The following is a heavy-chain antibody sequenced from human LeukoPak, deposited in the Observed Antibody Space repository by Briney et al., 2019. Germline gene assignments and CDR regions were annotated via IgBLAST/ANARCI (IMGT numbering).Heavy chain of an antibody. D-gene: IGHD3-9*01. J-gene: IGHJ4*02. CDR1: GGTFSSYA. CDR3: VQADDGIRYFDWLLYY. V-gene: IGHV1-69*13. Sequence: ASLKVSCKASGGTFSSYAISWVRQAPGQGLEWMGGIIPIFGTANYAQKFQGRVTITADESTSTAYMELSSLRSEDTAVYYCVQADDGIRYFDWLLYYWGQGTLVTVSS. CDR2: IIPIFGTA.